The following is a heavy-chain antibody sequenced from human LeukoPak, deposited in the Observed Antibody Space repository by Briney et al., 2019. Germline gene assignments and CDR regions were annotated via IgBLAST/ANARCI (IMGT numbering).Heavy chain of an antibody. J-gene: IGHJ4*02. CDR3: ASSTYDFWSGSQKEGDY. V-gene: IGHV3-21*01. CDR2: ISSSSSYI. Sequence: GGTLRLSCAASGFTFSSYSMNWVRQAPGKGLEWVSSISSSSSYIYYADSVKGRFTISRDNAKNSLYLQMNSLRAEDTAVYYCASSTYDFWSGSQKEGDYWGQGTLVTVSS. D-gene: IGHD3-3*01. CDR1: GFTFSSYS.